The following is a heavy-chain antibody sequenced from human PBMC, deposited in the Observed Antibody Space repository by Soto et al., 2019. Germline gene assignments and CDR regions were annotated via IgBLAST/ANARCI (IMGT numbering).Heavy chain of an antibody. CDR2: IYPGDSDT. Sequence: PVESLKSSCKGSGYSFTSYWIGWVRQMPGKGLEWMGIIYPGDSDTRYSPSFQGQVTISADKSISTAYLQWSSLKASDTAMYYCARGVSGRIMITFGGVIVPGFDIWGQGTMVTV. D-gene: IGHD3-16*02. CDR3: ARGVSGRIMITFGGVIVPGFDI. J-gene: IGHJ3*02. V-gene: IGHV5-51*01. CDR1: GYSFTSYW.